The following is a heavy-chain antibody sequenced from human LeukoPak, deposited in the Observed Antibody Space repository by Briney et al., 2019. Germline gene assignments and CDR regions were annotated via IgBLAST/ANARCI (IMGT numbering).Heavy chain of an antibody. J-gene: IGHJ4*02. CDR2: IGQNGREE. D-gene: IGHD6-13*01. CDR1: GFTFTTYW. V-gene: IGHV3-7*01. Sequence: GGSLRLSCAASGFTFTTYWMAWLRQAPGKGLEWVANIGQNGREEYHVDSVKGRFTISRDNAKSSLYLQMNSLRVEDTAVYYCAREVAVGIGAYNYWGQGILVTVSS. CDR3: AREVAVGIGAYNY.